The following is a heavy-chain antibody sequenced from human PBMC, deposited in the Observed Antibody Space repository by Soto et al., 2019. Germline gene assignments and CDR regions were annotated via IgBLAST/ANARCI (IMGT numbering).Heavy chain of an antibody. Sequence: EVQLVESGGGLVQPGRSLRLSCAASGFTFDDDAMHWVRQAPGKGLEWVSGISWNSGSIGYADSVKGRFTIPRDNAKNSLYLQMNSLRAEDTALYYCATGEYYDSSGQEDWGQGTLVTVSS. D-gene: IGHD3-22*01. CDR2: ISWNSGSI. CDR1: GFTFDDDA. CDR3: ATGEYYDSSGQED. V-gene: IGHV3-9*01. J-gene: IGHJ4*02.